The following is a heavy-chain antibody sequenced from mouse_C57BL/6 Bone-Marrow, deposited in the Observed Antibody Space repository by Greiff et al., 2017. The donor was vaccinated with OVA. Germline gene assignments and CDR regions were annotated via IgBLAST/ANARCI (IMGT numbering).Heavy chain of an antibody. V-gene: IGHV3-6*01. CDR1: GYSITSGYY. CDR2: ISYDGSN. J-gene: IGHJ2*01. D-gene: IGHD5-2*01. Sequence: EVKLVESGPGLVKPSQSLSLTCSVTGYSITSGYYWNWIRQFPGNKLEWMGYISYDGSNNYNPYLKNRISITRDTSKNQFFLKLNSVTTEDTATYYCARGEYWRRENFDYWGQGTTLTVSS. CDR3: ARGEYWRRENFDY.